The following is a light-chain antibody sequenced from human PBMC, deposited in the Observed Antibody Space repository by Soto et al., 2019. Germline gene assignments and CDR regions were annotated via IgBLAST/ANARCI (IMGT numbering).Light chain of an antibody. CDR3: QHYNNWPIT. V-gene: IGKV3-15*01. CDR1: QSVSSSY. CDR2: GAS. J-gene: IGKJ5*01. Sequence: EIVLTQSPGALSLSPGERATLSCRASQSVSSSYLAWYQQEPGQAPRLLIYGASTGATGIPARFSGSGSGTKFTLTISSLQSADFAVYYCQHYNNWPITLGRGTRLEIK.